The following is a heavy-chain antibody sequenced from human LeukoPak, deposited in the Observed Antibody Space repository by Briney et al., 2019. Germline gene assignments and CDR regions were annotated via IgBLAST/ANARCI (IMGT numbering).Heavy chain of an antibody. CDR2: MNPNSGNT. J-gene: IGHJ3*02. V-gene: IGHV1-8*01. CDR3: ARATNKPHKQWLAPHDAFDI. CDR1: GYTFTSYD. D-gene: IGHD6-19*01. Sequence: ASVKVSCKASGYTFTSYDTNWVRQATGQGLEWMGRMNPNSGNTGYAQKFQGRVAMTRNTSISTAYMELSSLRSEDTAVYYCARATNKPHKQWLAPHDAFDIWGQGTMVTVSS.